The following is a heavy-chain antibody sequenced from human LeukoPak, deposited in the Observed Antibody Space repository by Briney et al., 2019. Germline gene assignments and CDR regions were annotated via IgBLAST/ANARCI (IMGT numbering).Heavy chain of an antibody. V-gene: IGHV3-30-3*01. Sequence: GGSLRLSCAASGFTFSSYAMHWVRQAPGKGLEWVAVISYDGSNKYYADSVKGRFTISRDNSKNTLYLQMNSLGAEDTAVYYCACSGSYFGYFDYWGQGTLVTVSS. CDR1: GFTFSSYA. CDR3: ACSGSYFGYFDY. J-gene: IGHJ4*02. CDR2: ISYDGSNK. D-gene: IGHD1-26*01.